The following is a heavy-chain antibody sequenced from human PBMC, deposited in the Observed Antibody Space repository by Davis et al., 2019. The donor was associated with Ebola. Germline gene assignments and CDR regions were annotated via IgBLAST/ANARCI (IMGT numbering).Heavy chain of an antibody. J-gene: IGHJ4*02. V-gene: IGHV4-34*01. D-gene: IGHD1-14*01. CDR1: GGSFSGYY. CDR3: ARPGTRVAVGYFDY. Sequence: PSETLSLTCAVYGGSFSGYYWSWIRQPPGKGLEWIGSIYYSGSTYYNPSLKSRVTISVDTSKNQFSLKLSSVTAADTAVYYCARPGTRVAVGYFDYWGQGTLVTVSS. CDR2: IYYSGST.